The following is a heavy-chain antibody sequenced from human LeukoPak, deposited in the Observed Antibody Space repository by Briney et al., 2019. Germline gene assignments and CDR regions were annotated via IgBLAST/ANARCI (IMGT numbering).Heavy chain of an antibody. CDR2: IIPIFGTA. Sequence: SVKVSCKASGGTFRSYAISWVRQAPGQGLEWMGRIIPIFGTANYAQKFQGRVTITTDESTSTAYMELSSLRSEDTAVYYCARENGDIVVVVAASSWFDPWGQGTLVTVSS. CDR3: ARENGDIVVVVAASSWFDP. V-gene: IGHV1-69*05. CDR1: GGTFRSYA. J-gene: IGHJ5*02. D-gene: IGHD2-15*01.